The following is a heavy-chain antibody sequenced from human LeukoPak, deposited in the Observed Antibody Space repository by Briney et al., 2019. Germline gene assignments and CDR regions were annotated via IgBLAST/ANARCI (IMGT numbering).Heavy chain of an antibody. CDR3: VREGFYFFDF. Sequence: GGSLRLSCAASGFTFSSYEMNWIRQAPGKGLEWISYISNSGSTKYYADSVKGRFTISRDNAKNSVFLQMNSLRAEDSATYYCVREGFYFFDFWGQGTLVTVSS. CDR2: ISNSGSTK. J-gene: IGHJ4*01. V-gene: IGHV3-48*03. CDR1: GFTFSSYE.